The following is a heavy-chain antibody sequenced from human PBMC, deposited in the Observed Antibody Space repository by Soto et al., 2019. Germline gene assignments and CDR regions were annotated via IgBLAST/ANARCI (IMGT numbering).Heavy chain of an antibody. D-gene: IGHD6-25*01. J-gene: IGHJ6*02. Sequence: ASVKVSCKASGYTFTSYYMHWVRQAPGQGLEWMGIINPSGGSTSYAQKFQGRVTMTRDTSTSTVYMELSSLRSEDTAVYYCARDIYAARVPPVWGQGTTVTGAS. V-gene: IGHV1-46*01. CDR1: GYTFTSYY. CDR3: ARDIYAARVPPV. CDR2: INPSGGST.